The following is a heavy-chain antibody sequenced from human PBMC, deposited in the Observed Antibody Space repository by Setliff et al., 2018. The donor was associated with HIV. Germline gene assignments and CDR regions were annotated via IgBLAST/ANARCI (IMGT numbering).Heavy chain of an antibody. Sequence: AGGSLRLSCAASGFTFSNYWMSWVRQAPGKGLEWVANIKQDGSEKYYVDSVKGRFTISRDNAKSSLYLQMNSLRAEDTAVYYCARDEATVVSNWFDPWGQGTLVTV. D-gene: IGHD4-17*01. J-gene: IGHJ5*02. CDR1: GFTFSNYW. CDR2: IKQDGSEK. CDR3: ARDEATVVSNWFDP. V-gene: IGHV3-7*01.